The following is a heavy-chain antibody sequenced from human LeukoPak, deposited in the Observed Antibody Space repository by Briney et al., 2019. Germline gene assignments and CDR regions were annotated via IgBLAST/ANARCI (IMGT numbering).Heavy chain of an antibody. CDR1: GFTFSSYA. CDR2: ISGSGGTT. J-gene: IGHJ4*02. V-gene: IGHV3-23*01. D-gene: IGHD2-2*01. Sequence: PGGSLRLSCEVSGFTFSSYAMTWVRQAQGKGLEWVSVISGSGGTTYYADSVKGRFTISRDNSKDTLYLQMNSLRAEDTAVYYCAKGHRSSPTCYHEYWGQGTLVTVSS. CDR3: AKGHRSSPTCYHEY.